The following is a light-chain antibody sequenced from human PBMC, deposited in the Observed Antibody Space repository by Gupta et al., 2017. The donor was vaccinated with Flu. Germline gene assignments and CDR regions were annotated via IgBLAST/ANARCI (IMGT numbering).Light chain of an antibody. Sequence: QSVLTQPPSASGTPGQRVTISCSGSSSSIGSNTVNWYQQLPGTAPKVLIYNNNQRPSGVPDRFSGSKSGTSASLAISGLQSEDEADYYCATWDDSLNEVFGTGTKVTVL. V-gene: IGLV1-44*01. CDR3: ATWDDSLNEV. CDR1: SSSIGSNT. J-gene: IGLJ1*01. CDR2: NNN.